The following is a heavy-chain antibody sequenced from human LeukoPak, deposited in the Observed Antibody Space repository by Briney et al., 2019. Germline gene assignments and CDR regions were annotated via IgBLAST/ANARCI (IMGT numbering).Heavy chain of an antibody. CDR1: GYTFTSYD. CDR3: ATAALWFGASRAYYYYGMDV. J-gene: IGHJ6*02. Sequence: GASVKVSCKASGYTFTSYDINWVRQATGQGLEWMGWMNPNSGNTGYAQKFQGRVTMTRNTSISTAYMELSSLRSEDTAVYYCATAALWFGASRAYYYYGMDVWGQGTTVTVSS. V-gene: IGHV1-8*01. D-gene: IGHD3-10*01. CDR2: MNPNSGNT.